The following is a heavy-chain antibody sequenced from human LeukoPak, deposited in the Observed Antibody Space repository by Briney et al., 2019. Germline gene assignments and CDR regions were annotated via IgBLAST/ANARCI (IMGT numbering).Heavy chain of an antibody. D-gene: IGHD2-15*01. CDR2: TIPIFGTA. J-gene: IGHJ4*02. Sequence: GASVKVSCKASGGTFSSYAISWVRQAPGQGLEWMGVTIPIFGTANYAQKFQGRVTITADESTSTAYIELSSLRSEDTAVYYCAREVEEYCSGGSCYGAHYWGQGTLVTVSS. V-gene: IGHV1-69*13. CDR1: GGTFSSYA. CDR3: AREVEEYCSGGSCYGAHY.